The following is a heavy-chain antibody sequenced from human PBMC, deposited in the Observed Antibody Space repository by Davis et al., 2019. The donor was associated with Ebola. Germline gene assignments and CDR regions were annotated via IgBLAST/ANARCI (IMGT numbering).Heavy chain of an antibody. V-gene: IGHV3-73*01. J-gene: IGHJ6*02. Sequence: PGGSLRLSCAASGFTFSGSAMHWVRQASGKGQEWVGRIRSKANSYATAYAASVKGRFTISRDDSKNTAYLQMNSLKTEDTAVYYCTPSRDFWSGYSLYYYGMDVWGQGTTVTVSS. CDR3: TPSRDFWSGYSLYYYGMDV. CDR2: IRSKANSYAT. D-gene: IGHD3-3*01. CDR1: GFTFSGSA.